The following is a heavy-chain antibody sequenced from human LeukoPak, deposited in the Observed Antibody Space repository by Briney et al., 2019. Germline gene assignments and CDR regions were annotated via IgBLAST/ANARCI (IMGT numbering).Heavy chain of an antibody. CDR3: ARGGWGRYFDS. CDR1: GFIFGDYW. CDR2: IKQDGSEK. D-gene: IGHD3-16*01. Sequence: PGGSLRLSCVASGFIFGDYWMRWVRQAPGKGLEWVANIKQDGSEKYYVDSVKGRFTIFRDNGSNSLSLQLNSLRVEDTAVYYCARGGWGRYFDSWGQGTLVTVSS. J-gene: IGHJ4*02. V-gene: IGHV3-7*01.